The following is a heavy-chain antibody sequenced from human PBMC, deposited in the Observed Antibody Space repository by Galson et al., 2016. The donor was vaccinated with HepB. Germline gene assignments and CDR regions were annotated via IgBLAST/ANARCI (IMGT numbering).Heavy chain of an antibody. Sequence: SLRLSCAASGFTFSSTAMHWVRQAPGKGLEWVALISYDGTNKYYADSVRGRFTISRDTSKNSRYLQMNSLRAEDTAVYYCARGSYYADYLENAFQHWGQGTLVTVSS. V-gene: IGHV3-30*04. J-gene: IGHJ1*01. CDR3: ARGSYYADYLENAFQH. D-gene: IGHD4-17*01. CDR1: GFTFSSTA. CDR2: ISYDGTNK.